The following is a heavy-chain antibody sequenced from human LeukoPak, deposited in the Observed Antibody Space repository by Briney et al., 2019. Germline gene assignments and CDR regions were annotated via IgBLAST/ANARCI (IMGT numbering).Heavy chain of an antibody. J-gene: IGHJ6*03. Sequence: GGSLRLSCAASGITLSNYWMHWVRQVPGKGLVWVSRINYEGSTTSYADSVKGRFTISRDNAKNTLYLQMNSLRAEDTAVYYCAKGGGYEAQYYYYYLDVWGKGTTVTISS. D-gene: IGHD5-12*01. CDR2: INYEGSTT. V-gene: IGHV3-74*01. CDR3: AKGGGYEAQYYYYYLDV. CDR1: GITLSNYW.